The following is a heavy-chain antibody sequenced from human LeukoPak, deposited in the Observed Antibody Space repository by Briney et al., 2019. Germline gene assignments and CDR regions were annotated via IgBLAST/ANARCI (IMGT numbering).Heavy chain of an antibody. D-gene: IGHD6-13*01. V-gene: IGHV1-69*05. J-gene: IGHJ4*02. CDR2: IIPIFGTG. Sequence: SVKVSCKASGGTFSDYGFNWVRQAPGQGLEWMGKIIPIFGTGNYAQKFQGRVTLTTDGSTRTVYMDLSNLTPEDTAVYYCARGGAAYHFDYWGQGTLVTVSS. CDR1: GGTFSDYG. CDR3: ARGGAAYHFDY.